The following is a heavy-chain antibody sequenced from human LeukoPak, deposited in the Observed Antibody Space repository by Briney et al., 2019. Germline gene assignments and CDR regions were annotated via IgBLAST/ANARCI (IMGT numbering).Heavy chain of an antibody. V-gene: IGHV1-2*02. CDR1: GYTFTGYY. J-gene: IGHJ5*02. D-gene: IGHD3-3*01. CDR2: INPNSGDT. Sequence: ASMKVSCKASGYTFTGYYMHWMRQAPGQGLEWMGWINPNSGDTNYAQKFQGRVTMTRDTSISTAYVELSRLRSDDTAVYYCARGGEWSPVLNWFDPWGQGTLVTVSS. CDR3: ARGGEWSPVLNWFDP.